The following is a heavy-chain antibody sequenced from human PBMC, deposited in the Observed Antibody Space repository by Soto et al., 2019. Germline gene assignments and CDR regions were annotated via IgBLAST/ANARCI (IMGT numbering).Heavy chain of an antibody. CDR3: ARDAYYGSESYYNHYLDY. D-gene: IGHD3-10*01. J-gene: IGHJ4*02. Sequence: QVQLVQSGAEVKKPGSSVKVSCKASGGTFSSYAISWVRQAPGQGLEWMGGIIPIFGTANYAQKFQGRVTITADESTSTAYMELSSLRSEDTAVYYCARDAYYGSESYYNHYLDYWSQGTLVTVSS. CDR2: IIPIFGTA. CDR1: GGTFSSYA. V-gene: IGHV1-69*12.